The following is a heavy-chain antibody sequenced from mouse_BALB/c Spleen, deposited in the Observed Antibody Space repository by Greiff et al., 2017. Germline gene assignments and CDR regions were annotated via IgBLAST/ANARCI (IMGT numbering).Heavy chain of an antibody. Sequence: VKLMESGPGLVAPSQSLSITCTVSGFSLTSYGVHWVRQPPGKGLEWLGVIWAGGSTNYNSALMSRLSISKDNSKSQVFLQMNSLQTDDTAMNDCARMSLDGGYAMDYWGQGTSVTVSS. CDR1: GFSLTSYG. V-gene: IGHV2-9*02. D-gene: IGHD1-2*01. CDR3: ARMSLDGGYAMDY. CDR2: IWAGGST. J-gene: IGHJ4*01.